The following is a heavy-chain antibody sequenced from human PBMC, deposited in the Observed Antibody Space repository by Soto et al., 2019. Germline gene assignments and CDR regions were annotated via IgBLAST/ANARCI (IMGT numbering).Heavy chain of an antibody. CDR3: ARHGSY. CDR1: GVSISNTSYY. V-gene: IGHV4-39*01. CDR2: IYFSGST. Sequence: QLQLQESGPGLVKPSETLSLTCSVSGVSISNTSYYWGWISQPPGKGLEWVGTIYFSGSTFYNPSLKSRFTISIDTSKNQFSLRLSSVTAADTAVYYCARHGSYWGQGTLVTVSS. J-gene: IGHJ4*02.